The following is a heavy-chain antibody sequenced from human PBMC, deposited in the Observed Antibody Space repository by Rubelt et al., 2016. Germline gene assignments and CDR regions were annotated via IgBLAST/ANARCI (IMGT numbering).Heavy chain of an antibody. CDR1: GSFSGYY. CDR2: INHSGST. D-gene: IGHD3-22*01. Sequence: GSFSGYYWSWIRQPPGKGLEWIGEINHSGSTNYNPSLKSRVTISVDTSKNQFSLKLSSVTAADTAVYYCARGAPGSSGLFGYFDYWGQGTLVTVSS. J-gene: IGHJ4*02. CDR3: ARGAPGSSGLFGYFDY. V-gene: IGHV4-34*01.